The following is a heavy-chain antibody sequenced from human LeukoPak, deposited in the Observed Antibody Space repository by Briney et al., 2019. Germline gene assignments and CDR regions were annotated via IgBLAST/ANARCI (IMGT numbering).Heavy chain of an antibody. Sequence: ASVKVSCKASGYTFISYYMHWVRQAPGQGLEWMGWINAYNGNTNYAQKLQGRVTITTDTSTSTAYMELRSLRSDDTAVYYCVRDAERGYSYGSDYWGQGTLLTASS. J-gene: IGHJ4*02. D-gene: IGHD5-18*01. CDR3: VRDAERGYSYGSDY. V-gene: IGHV1-18*04. CDR1: GYTFISYY. CDR2: INAYNGNT.